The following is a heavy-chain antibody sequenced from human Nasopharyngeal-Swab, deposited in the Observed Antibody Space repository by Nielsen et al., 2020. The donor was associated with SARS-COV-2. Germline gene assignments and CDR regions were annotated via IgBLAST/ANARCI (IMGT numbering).Heavy chain of an antibody. D-gene: IGHD6-13*01. CDR3: ARHVSSSWYAAVAGIRAFDY. J-gene: IGHJ4*02. CDR2: IYYSGGT. Sequence: WIRQPPGKRLEWIGSIYYSGGTYYNPSLKSRVTISVDTSKNRFSLKLSSVTAADTAVYYCARHVSSSWYAAVAGIRAFDYWGQGTLVTVSS. V-gene: IGHV4-39*01.